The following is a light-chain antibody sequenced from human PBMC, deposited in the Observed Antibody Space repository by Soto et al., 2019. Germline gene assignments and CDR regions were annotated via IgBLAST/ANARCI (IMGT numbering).Light chain of an antibody. CDR1: QSISTY. CDR2: GAS. J-gene: IGKJ3*01. V-gene: IGKV1-39*01. CDR3: QQSYSSPRT. Sequence: DIQMTQSPSSLSASVGDRVTITCRASQSISTYLTWYQQKPARAPKLLIYGASSLQSGVPSRFHGSGSGTDITLTISSLQPEDFATYYCQQSYSSPRTFGPGTKVDVK.